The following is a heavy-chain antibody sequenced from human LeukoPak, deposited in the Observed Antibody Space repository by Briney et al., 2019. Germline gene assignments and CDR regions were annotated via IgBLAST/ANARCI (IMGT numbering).Heavy chain of an antibody. CDR3: ARGVSGFWLSFDF. CDR2: IYAGGKT. V-gene: IGHV4-4*09. Sequence: SETLSLTCTVSGGSISRHYWSWIRQPPGKGLEWIGYIYAGGKTRSSPSLESRVSISVDTSKNQFSLKLASVTAADTAAYYCARGVSGFWLSFDFWGQGALVSVSS. CDR1: GGSISRHY. J-gene: IGHJ4*02. D-gene: IGHD3-10*01.